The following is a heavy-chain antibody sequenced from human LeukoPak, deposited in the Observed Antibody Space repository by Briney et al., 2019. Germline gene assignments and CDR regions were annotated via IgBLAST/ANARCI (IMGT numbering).Heavy chain of an antibody. CDR1: GVSISSDSYY. V-gene: IGHV4-61*02. CDR2: FYTSGTT. D-gene: IGHD1-26*01. J-gene: IGHJ6*03. Sequence: SQTLSLTCTVSGVSISSDSYYWSWIRQPAGKGLEWIGRFYTSGTTNYNPSLKSRVTISVDTSKNQFSLKLRSVTAADTAVYYCRSTTTPRDYYYYYMDVWGKGTTVTVSS. CDR3: RSTTTPRDYYYYYMDV.